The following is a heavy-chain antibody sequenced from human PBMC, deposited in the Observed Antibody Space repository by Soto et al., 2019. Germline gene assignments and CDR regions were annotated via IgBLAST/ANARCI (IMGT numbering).Heavy chain of an antibody. J-gene: IGHJ5*02. D-gene: IGHD1-26*01. V-gene: IGHV1-69*13. CDR2: IIPIFGTA. Sequence: GASVKVSCKASGGTFSSYAISWVRQAPGQGLEWMGGIIPIFGTANYAQKFQGRVTITADESTSTAYMELSSLRSEDTAVYYCAVDGGGRGWFDPWGQGTLVTVSS. CDR3: AVDGGGRGWFDP. CDR1: GGTFSSYA.